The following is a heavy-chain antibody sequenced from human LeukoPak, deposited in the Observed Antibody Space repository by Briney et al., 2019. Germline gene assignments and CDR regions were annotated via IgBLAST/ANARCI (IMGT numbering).Heavy chain of an antibody. CDR1: GFTFSGYG. D-gene: IGHD5-18*01. Sequence: GGSLRLSCAASGFTFSGYGMHWVRQAPGKGLEWVAVISYDGSDKYSADSVKGRFTISRDNSKNTLYLQMNSLRAEDTAVYYCAKNAHYQGYSYGGIDYWGQGTLVTVSS. CDR3: AKNAHYQGYSYGGIDY. CDR2: ISYDGSDK. V-gene: IGHV3-30*18. J-gene: IGHJ4*02.